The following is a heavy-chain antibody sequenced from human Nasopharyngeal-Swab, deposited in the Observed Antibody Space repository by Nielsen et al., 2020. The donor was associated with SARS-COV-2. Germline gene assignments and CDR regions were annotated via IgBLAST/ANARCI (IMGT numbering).Heavy chain of an antibody. V-gene: IGHV1-18*01. D-gene: IGHD6-19*01. CDR1: GYTFSNNG. CDR3: ARGGYRSGPAYFDF. Sequence: ASVKVSCKASGYTFSNNGISWVRQGPGQGLDWLGWISTDNGNRNYAQKVLGRVTMTTDTSTSTVYMELRSLRSDDTAVYYCARGGYRSGPAYFDFWGQGALVIVSS. CDR2: ISTDNGNR. J-gene: IGHJ4*02.